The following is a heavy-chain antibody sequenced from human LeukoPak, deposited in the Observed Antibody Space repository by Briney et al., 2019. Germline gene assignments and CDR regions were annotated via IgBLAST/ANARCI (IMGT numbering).Heavy chain of an antibody. V-gene: IGHV4-59*01. CDR3: ARSRDYVWGSYRLDAFDI. CDR2: IYYSGST. D-gene: IGHD3-16*02. Sequence: SETLSLTCTVSGGSISSYYWSWIRQPPGKGLEWIGYIYYSGSTNYNPSLKSRVTISVDTSKNQFSLKLSSVTAADTAVYCCARSRDYVWGSYRLDAFDIWGQGTMVTVSS. CDR1: GGSISSYY. J-gene: IGHJ3*02.